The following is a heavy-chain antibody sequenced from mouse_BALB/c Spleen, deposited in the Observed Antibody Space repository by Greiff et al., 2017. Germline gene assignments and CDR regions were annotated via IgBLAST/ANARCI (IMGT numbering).Heavy chain of an antibody. V-gene: IGHV2-9*02. CDR1: GFSLTSYG. J-gene: IGHJ3*01. CDR2: IWAGGST. D-gene: IGHD1-1*01. Sequence: VHLVESGPGLVAPSQSLSITCTVSGFSLTSYGVHWVRQPPGKGLEWLGVIWAGGSTNYNSALMSRLSISKDNSKSQVFLKMNSLQTDDTAMYYCARGGNYYGSSSWFAYWGQGTLVTVSA. CDR3: ARGGNYYGSSSWFAY.